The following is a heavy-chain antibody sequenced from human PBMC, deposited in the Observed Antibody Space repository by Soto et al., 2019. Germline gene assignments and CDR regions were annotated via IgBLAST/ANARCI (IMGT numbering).Heavy chain of an antibody. CDR3: ARRRGEIAAAGLRERSFDY. J-gene: IGHJ4*02. CDR1: GFTFSSYA. CDR2: ISSSSSYI. D-gene: IGHD6-13*01. Sequence: EVQLLESGGGLVQPGGSLRLSCAASGFTFSSYAMSWVRQAPGKGLEWVSAISSSSSYIYYADSVKGRFTISRDNAKNSLYLQMNSLRAEDTAVYYCARRRGEIAAAGLRERSFDYWGQGTLVTVSS. V-gene: IGHV3-21*01.